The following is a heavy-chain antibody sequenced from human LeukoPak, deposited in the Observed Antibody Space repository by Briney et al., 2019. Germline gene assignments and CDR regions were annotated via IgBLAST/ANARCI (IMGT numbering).Heavy chain of an antibody. CDR2: ISSSSSYI. Sequence: PGGSLRLSCAASGFTFSSYSMNWVRQAPGKGLEWVSSISSSSSYIYYADSVKGRFTVSRDNAKNSLYLQMNSLRDDDTAVYFCARAGGSKSGIRGSFDYWGQGALATVSS. CDR1: GFTFSSYS. J-gene: IGHJ4*02. CDR3: ARAGGSKSGIRGSFDY. V-gene: IGHV3-21*06. D-gene: IGHD3-10*01.